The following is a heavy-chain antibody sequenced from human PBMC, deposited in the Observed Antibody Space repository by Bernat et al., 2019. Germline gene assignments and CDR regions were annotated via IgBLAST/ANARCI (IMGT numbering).Heavy chain of an antibody. D-gene: IGHD4-23*01. CDR2: IKQDGSMR. Sequence: EVQVVESGGGVVQPGGSLRLSCAASGFTFSSFGLSWVRLVPGKGLEWVASIKQDGSMRYYVDSVKGRFTISRDNARNSLYLQMNSLRAEDTAVYYGARGRWTIDYWGQGTLVTVAS. V-gene: IGHV3-7*04. CDR1: GFTFSSFG. J-gene: IGHJ4*02. CDR3: ARGRWTIDY.